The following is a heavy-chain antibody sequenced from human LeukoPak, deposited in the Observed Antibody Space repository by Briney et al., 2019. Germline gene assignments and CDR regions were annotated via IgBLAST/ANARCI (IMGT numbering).Heavy chain of an antibody. J-gene: IGHJ4*02. CDR3: ARDFAREFTIDY. CDR1: GFTFSNYW. V-gene: IGHV3-74*01. Sequence: PGGSLRLSCAASGFTFSNYWMHWVRQAPGKGLVWVSRINSDGSSTTSADSVKGRFTISRDNAKNSLFLQMNSLRAEDTAVYYCARDFAREFTIDYWGQGTLVTVSS. D-gene: IGHD3-10*01. CDR2: INSDGSST.